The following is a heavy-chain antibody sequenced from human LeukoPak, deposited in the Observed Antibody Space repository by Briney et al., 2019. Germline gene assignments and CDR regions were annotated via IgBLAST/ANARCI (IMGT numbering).Heavy chain of an antibody. CDR3: ARGTAYCGGDCYSRHFDY. Sequence: ASVKVSCKVSGYTLTELSMHWVRQAPGKGLEWMGGFDPEDGETIYAQKFQGRVTMTEDTSTDTAYMELSSLRSEDTAVYYCARGTAYCGGDCYSRHFDYWGQGTLVTVSS. D-gene: IGHD2-21*02. CDR2: FDPEDGET. CDR1: GYTLTELS. V-gene: IGHV1-24*01. J-gene: IGHJ4*02.